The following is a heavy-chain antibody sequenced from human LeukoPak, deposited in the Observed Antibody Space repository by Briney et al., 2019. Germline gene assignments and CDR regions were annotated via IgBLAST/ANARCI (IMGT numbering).Heavy chain of an antibody. CDR1: GGSFSGDF. CDR3: ARVGGDSSGSAPFDI. J-gene: IGHJ3*02. CDR2: IKHDGST. D-gene: IGHD3-22*01. V-gene: IGHV4-34*01. Sequence: SETLSLTCAVYGGSFSGDFWSWLRQSPGKGLEWIGEIKHDGSTTYNPSLKSRVTISVDKSKNQFSLKLSSVTAADTAVYYCARVGGDSSGSAPFDIWGQGTMVTVSS.